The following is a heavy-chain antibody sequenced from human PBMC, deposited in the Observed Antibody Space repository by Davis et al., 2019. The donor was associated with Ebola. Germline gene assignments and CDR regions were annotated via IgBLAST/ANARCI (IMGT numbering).Heavy chain of an antibody. CDR2: IYYSGIT. D-gene: IGHD2-21*01. J-gene: IGHJ4*02. Sequence: SETLSLTCTVSGGSIISSSSYWGWIRQPPRKGLEWIGSIYYSGITYYNPSLKSRVTISVDTSKNQFSLKLSSVTAADTAVYYCARDLDGAIVVLGAFDYWGQGTLVTVSS. V-gene: IGHV4-39*02. CDR3: ARDLDGAIVVLGAFDY. CDR1: GGSIISSSSY.